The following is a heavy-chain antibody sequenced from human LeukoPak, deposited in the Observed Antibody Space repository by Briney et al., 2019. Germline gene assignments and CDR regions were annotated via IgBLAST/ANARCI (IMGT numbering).Heavy chain of an antibody. CDR1: GGSISSGGYY. D-gene: IGHD6-19*01. CDR2: IYYSGST. Sequence: SQTLSLTCTVSGGSISSGGYYWSWIRQHPGKGLEWIGYIYYSGSTYYNPSLKSRVTISVDTSKNQFSLKLSSVTAADTAVYYCARRQRKIAVAGFGYYGMDVWGQGTTVTVSS. CDR3: ARRQRKIAVAGFGYYGMDV. J-gene: IGHJ6*02. V-gene: IGHV4-31*03.